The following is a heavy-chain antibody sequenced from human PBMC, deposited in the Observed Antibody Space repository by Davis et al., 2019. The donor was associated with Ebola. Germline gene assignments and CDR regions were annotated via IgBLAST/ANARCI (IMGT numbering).Heavy chain of an antibody. Sequence: GESLKTSCEASGFTFSTYWMHWVRQAPGQGLLWVSYINSDGTGTRYADSVKGRFTISRDNAKKRLYLQMNSLRAEDTAVYYCARDAIEVAGTGGAFDIWGQGTMVTVSS. V-gene: IGHV3-74*01. CDR1: GFTFSTYW. CDR3: ARDAIEVAGTGGAFDI. J-gene: IGHJ3*02. D-gene: IGHD6-19*01. CDR2: INSDGTGT.